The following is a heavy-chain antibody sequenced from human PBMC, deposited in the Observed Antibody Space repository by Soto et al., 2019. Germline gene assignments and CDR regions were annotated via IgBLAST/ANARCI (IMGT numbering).Heavy chain of an antibody. CDR3: AKGGNWNLIYHGMDV. J-gene: IGHJ6*02. CDR1: GFTFSSYA. Sequence: GGSXGLSCAASGFTFSSYAMSWVRQAPGKGLEWVSAISGSGGSTYYADSVKGRFTISRDNSKNTLYLQMNSLRAEDTAVYYCAKGGNWNLIYHGMDVWGQGTTVTVSS. D-gene: IGHD1-1*01. CDR2: ISGSGGST. V-gene: IGHV3-23*01.